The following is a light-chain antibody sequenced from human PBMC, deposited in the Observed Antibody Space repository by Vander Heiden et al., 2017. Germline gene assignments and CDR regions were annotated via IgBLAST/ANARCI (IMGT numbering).Light chain of an antibody. V-gene: IGLV4-69*01. J-gene: IGLJ2*01. CDR1: SGHSNYA. Sequence: QLVVTQSPSASASLGASVKLTCILSSGHSNYAIAWHQQQPEKGPRYLMKVNSDGTHRKGDGIPDRFSGSSSGAERYLTISTLQSEDEADYYCQTWDTGSVIIGGGTKLNV. CDR3: QTWDTGSVI. CDR2: VNSDGTH.